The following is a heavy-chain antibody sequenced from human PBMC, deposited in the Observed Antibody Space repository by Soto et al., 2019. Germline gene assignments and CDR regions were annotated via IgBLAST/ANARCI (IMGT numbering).Heavy chain of an antibody. Sequence: PGGSLRLSCAASGFTFSSYWMHWVRQAPGKGLVWVSRINSDGSSTSYADSVKGRFTISRDNAKNTLYLQMNSLRAEDTAVYYCARDPGRGMATIDDYWGQGTLVTLSS. D-gene: IGHD5-12*01. CDR2: INSDGSST. CDR1: GFTFSSYW. CDR3: ARDPGRGMATIDDY. J-gene: IGHJ4*02. V-gene: IGHV3-74*01.